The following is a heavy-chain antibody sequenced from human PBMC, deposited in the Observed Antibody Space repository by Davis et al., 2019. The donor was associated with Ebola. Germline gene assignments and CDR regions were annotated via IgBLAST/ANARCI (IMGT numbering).Heavy chain of an antibody. CDR1: GFTFSSYS. CDR2: ISSSSSTI. CDR3: AWGYYFDY. J-gene: IGHJ4*02. D-gene: IGHD7-27*01. V-gene: IGHV3-48*02. Sequence: GESLKISCAASGFTFSSYSMNWVRQAPGKGLEWVSYISSSSSTIYYADSVKGRFTIARDNAKNSLYLQMNSLRDEDTAVYYCAWGYYFDYWGQGTLVTVSS.